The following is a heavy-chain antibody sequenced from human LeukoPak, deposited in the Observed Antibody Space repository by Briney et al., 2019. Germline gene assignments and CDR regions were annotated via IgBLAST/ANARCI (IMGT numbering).Heavy chain of an antibody. D-gene: IGHD3-10*01. J-gene: IGHJ4*02. CDR2: IWYDGSNK. CDR3: ARRFGEFLDY. CDR1: GFTFSSYG. V-gene: IGHV3-33*01. Sequence: GRSLRLSCAASGFTFSSYGMRWVRQAPGKGLEWVAFIWYDGSNKYYADSVKGRFTISRDNSKNTLYLQMNSLRAEETAVYYCARRFGEFLDYWGQRTLVTVSS.